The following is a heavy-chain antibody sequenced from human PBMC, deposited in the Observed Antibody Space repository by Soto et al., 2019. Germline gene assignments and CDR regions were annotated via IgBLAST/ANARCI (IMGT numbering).Heavy chain of an antibody. V-gene: IGHV2-5*02. D-gene: IGHD6-19*01. CDR1: GFSLNSPAVG. Sequence: QITLKESGPTLVKPTQTLTLTCTFSGFSLNSPAVGVNWIRQPPGKALEWLALIYWDDDKQYSPSLKSRLTITKDTSKNQVVLTMTNMDPVDTATYFCSHGSGWLSDYWGQGTLVTVSS. CDR2: IYWDDDK. J-gene: IGHJ4*02. CDR3: SHGSGWLSDY.